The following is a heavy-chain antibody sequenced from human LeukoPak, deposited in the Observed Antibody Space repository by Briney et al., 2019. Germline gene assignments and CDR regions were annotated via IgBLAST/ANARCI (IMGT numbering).Heavy chain of an antibody. J-gene: IGHJ3*02. CDR1: GGTFSSYA. V-gene: IGHV1-24*01. CDR2: FDPEDGET. CDR3: TTGPPTYYYDSSGYLHAFDI. Sequence: GASVKVSCKASGGTFSSYAISWVRQAPGKGLEWMGGFDPEDGETIYAQKFQGRVTMTEDTSTDTAYMELSSLRSEDTAVYYCTTGPPTYYYDSSGYLHAFDIWGQGTMVTVSS. D-gene: IGHD3-22*01.